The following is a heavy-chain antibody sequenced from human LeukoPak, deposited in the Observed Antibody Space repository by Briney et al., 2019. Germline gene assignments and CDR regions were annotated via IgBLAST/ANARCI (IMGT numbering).Heavy chain of an antibody. CDR1: GGSISSYY. CDR3: ASLNSGSYYGDWFDP. CDR2: IYTSGST. Sequence: SETLSLTCTVSGGSISSYYWSWIRQPAGKGLEWIGRIYTSGSTNYNPSLKSRVAMSVDTSKNQFSLKLSSVTAADTAVYYCASLNSGSYYGDWFDPWGQGTLGTVSS. J-gene: IGHJ5*02. D-gene: IGHD1-26*01. V-gene: IGHV4-4*07.